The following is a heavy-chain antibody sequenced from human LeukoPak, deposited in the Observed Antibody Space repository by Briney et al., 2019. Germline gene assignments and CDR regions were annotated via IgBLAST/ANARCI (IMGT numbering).Heavy chain of an antibody. D-gene: IGHD5-18*01. CDR2: ISYDGSNK. Sequence: GGSLRLSCAASGFTFSSYAMHWVRQAPGKGLEWVAVISYDGSNKYYADSVEGRFTISRDNSKNTLYLQMNSLRAEDTAVYYCARRGYSYGGYYFDYWGQGTLVTVSS. CDR3: ARRGYSYGGYYFDY. CDR1: GFTFSSYA. J-gene: IGHJ4*02. V-gene: IGHV3-30-3*01.